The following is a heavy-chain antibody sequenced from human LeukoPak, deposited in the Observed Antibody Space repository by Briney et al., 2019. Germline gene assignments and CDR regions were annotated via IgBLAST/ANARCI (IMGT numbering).Heavy chain of an antibody. CDR1: GFTFDDYA. Sequence: GGSLRLSCAASGFTFDDYAMHWVRQAPGKGLEWASGISWNSGSIGYADSVKGRFTISRDNAKNSLYLQMNSLRAEDMALYYCAKAALGDDAFDIWGQGTMVTVSS. V-gene: IGHV3-9*03. CDR2: ISWNSGSI. J-gene: IGHJ3*02. D-gene: IGHD1-26*01. CDR3: AKAALGDDAFDI.